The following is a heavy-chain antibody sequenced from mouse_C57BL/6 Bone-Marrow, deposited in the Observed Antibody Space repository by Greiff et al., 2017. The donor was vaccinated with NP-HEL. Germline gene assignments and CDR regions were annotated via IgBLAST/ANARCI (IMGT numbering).Heavy chain of an antibody. CDR2: ISSGGSYP. CDR3: ARHGYVWFAY. V-gene: IGHV5-6*01. J-gene: IGHJ3*01. CDR1: GFTFSSYG. Sequence: EVKVVESGGDLVKPGGSLKLSCAASGFTFSSYGMSWVRQTPDKRLEWVATISSGGSYPYYPDSVKGRFTISRDNAKNTLYLQMSSLKSEDTAMYYCARHGYVWFAYWGQGTLVTVSA. D-gene: IGHD2-2*01.